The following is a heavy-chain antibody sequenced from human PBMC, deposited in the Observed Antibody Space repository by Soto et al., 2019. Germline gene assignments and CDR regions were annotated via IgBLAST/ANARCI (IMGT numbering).Heavy chain of an antibody. CDR1: GFSFSGSA. CDR2: IRTKVNSYAT. J-gene: IGHJ4*02. D-gene: IGHD1-26*01. V-gene: IGHV3-73*02. Sequence: EVQLVESGGGLVQPGESLKLSCAASGFSFSGSAMHWVRQASGKGLEWLGHIRTKVNSYATAYAASVKGRFTISRDDSKSTAYLQMSSLKTEDTAVYYCTSGGYPSRWGQGTLVTVSS. CDR3: TSGGYPSR.